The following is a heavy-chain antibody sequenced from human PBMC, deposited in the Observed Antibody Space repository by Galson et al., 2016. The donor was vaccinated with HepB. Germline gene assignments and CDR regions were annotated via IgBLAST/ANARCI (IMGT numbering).Heavy chain of an antibody. CDR1: GYTFNTYG. D-gene: IGHD3-10*01. V-gene: IGHV1-18*01. J-gene: IGHJ4*02. Sequence: QSGAEVKKPGASVKVSCKASGYTFNTYGITWVRQAPGQGLEWMGWINTYTGNTNYAQKFQGRVTMTTETSTSTAYMELGSLTSDDTAVYYCARLDTSSRFDYGSEPYYFDYWGQGTLVTVSS. CDR2: INTYTGNT. CDR3: ARLDTSSRFDYGSEPYYFDY.